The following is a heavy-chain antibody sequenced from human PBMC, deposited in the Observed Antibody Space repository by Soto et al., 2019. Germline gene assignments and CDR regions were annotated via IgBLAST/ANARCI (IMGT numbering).Heavy chain of an antibody. J-gene: IGHJ5*02. CDR1: GGSISSGGYS. CDR2: IYHSGST. D-gene: IGHD2-2*01. Sequence: PSETLSLTCAVSGGSISSGGYSWSWIRQPPGKGLEWIGYIYHSGSTNYNPSLKSRVTISVDKSKNQFSLKLSSVTAADTAVYYCARGNIVVVPAAMALNWFDPWGQGTLVTVSS. CDR3: ARGNIVVVPAAMALNWFDP. V-gene: IGHV4-30-2*01.